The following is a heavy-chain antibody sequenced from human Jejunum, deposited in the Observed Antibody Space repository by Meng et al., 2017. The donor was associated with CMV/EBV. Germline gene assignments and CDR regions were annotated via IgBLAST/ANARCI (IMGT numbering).Heavy chain of an antibody. CDR1: GFSFSTYA. J-gene: IGHJ4*02. D-gene: IGHD5-12*01. CDR3: AKNYADIVIPAFDY. CDR2: ISTVGGAI. V-gene: IGHV3-23*01. Sequence: SGFSFSTYALSWVRQAPGKGLEWISGISTVGGAIYYAKSVEGRFTVSRDNSKDTLYLQMNSLRAEDTAVYYCAKNYADIVIPAFDYWGQGTLVTVSS.